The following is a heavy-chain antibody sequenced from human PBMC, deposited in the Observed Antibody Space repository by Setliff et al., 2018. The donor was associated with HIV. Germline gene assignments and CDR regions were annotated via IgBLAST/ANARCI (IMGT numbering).Heavy chain of an antibody. CDR2: IYYSGET. V-gene: IGHV4-59*11. D-gene: IGHD6-6*01. CDR1: GASITSHY. Sequence: SETLSLTCTVSGASITSHYWSWIRQSPGRELEWIGYIYYSGETNYNPSLKSRVTFSVDTSKNQFSLKLSSVTAADSAVYYCARRYRIAARPKWFDPWGQGTLVTVSS. CDR3: ARRYRIAARPKWFDP. J-gene: IGHJ5*02.